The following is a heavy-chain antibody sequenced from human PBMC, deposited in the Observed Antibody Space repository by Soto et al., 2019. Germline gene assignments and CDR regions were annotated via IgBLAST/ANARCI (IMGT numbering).Heavy chain of an antibody. CDR1: GFPFGSYA. CDR3: AKDAVAGDGLWLMEH. CDR2: LYGNSGGR. D-gene: IGHD2-21*01. Sequence: GSLRLSCAASGFPFGSYAMTWVRQAPGKGLESVAGLYGNSGGRQYADPVRGGFTIFRDNSKNIVFLHMRRLRVEDTALYFCAKDAVAGDGLWLMEHWG. J-gene: IGHJ1*01. V-gene: IGHV3-23*01.